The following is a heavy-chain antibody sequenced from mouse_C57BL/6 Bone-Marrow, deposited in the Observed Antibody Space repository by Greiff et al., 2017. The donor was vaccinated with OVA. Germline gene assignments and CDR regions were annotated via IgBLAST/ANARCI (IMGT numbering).Heavy chain of an antibody. CDR3: TTRGNWGYFDV. V-gene: IGHV14-4*01. J-gene: IGHJ1*03. D-gene: IGHD4-1*01. Sequence: VQLQQSGAELVRPGASVKLSCTASGFTITDDYMHWVKQRPEQGLEWIGWIDPENGGTEYDSKFQGKATITADTSSNTAYLQLSSLTSEDTAVYYCTTRGNWGYFDVWGTGTTVTVSS. CDR1: GFTITDDY. CDR2: IDPENGGT.